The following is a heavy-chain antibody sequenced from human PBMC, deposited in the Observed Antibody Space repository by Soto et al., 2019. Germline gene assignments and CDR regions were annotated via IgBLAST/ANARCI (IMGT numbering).Heavy chain of an antibody. V-gene: IGHV3-21*01. CDR1: GFTFSSYS. Sequence: GGSLRLSCAASGFTFSSYSMNWVRQAPGKGLEWVSSISSSSSYIYYADSVKGRFTISRDNAKNSLYLQMNSLRAEDTAVYYCARAVDFWSGYPNGYFLDTDYYYYMDVWGKGTTVTVSS. CDR3: ARAVDFWSGYPNGYFLDTDYYYYMDV. D-gene: IGHD3-3*01. J-gene: IGHJ6*03. CDR2: ISSSSSYI.